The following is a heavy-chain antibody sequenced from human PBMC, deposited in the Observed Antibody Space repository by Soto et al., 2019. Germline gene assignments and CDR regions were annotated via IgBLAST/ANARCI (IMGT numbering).Heavy chain of an antibody. CDR3: ARHQSGSGNSNFDF. Sequence: GESLKISCQAFEYSFRIYWISWVRQKPGGGLEWMGRVDPHDSFATYSPSFEGHVSISVHKSTYIVYLQWRSLRASDTATYYCARHQSGSGNSNFDFWGQGTPVTVCS. CDR2: VDPHDSFA. CDR1: EYSFRIYW. J-gene: IGHJ4*02. D-gene: IGHD3-10*01. V-gene: IGHV5-10-1*01.